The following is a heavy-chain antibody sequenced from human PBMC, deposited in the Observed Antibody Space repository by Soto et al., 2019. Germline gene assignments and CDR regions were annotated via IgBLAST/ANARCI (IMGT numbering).Heavy chain of an antibody. CDR1: GGSISSGGYY. V-gene: IGHV4-31*03. J-gene: IGHJ5*02. Sequence: QVQLQESGPGLVKPSQTLSLTCTVSGGSISSGGYYWSWIRQHPGKGLEWIGYIYYSGSTYYNPSSKSRVTVAVDTSKNQFSPKLSSVTAADTAVYYCARLSVSGGWFDPWGQGTLVTVSS. D-gene: IGHD1-26*01. CDR2: IYYSGST. CDR3: ARLSVSGGWFDP.